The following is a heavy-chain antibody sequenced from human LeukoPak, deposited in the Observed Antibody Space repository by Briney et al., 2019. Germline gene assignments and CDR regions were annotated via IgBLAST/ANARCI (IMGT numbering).Heavy chain of an antibody. D-gene: IGHD6-13*01. CDR2: IRYDGSNK. V-gene: IGHV3-30*02. J-gene: IGHJ4*02. CDR3: AKDKVRIAAAGTLFDY. CDR1: GFTFSSYG. Sequence: PGGSLRLSCAASGFTFSSYGMHWVRQAPGKGLEWVAFIRYDGSNKYYADSVKGRFTISRDDSKNTLYLQMNSLRAEDTAVYYCAKDKVRIAAAGTLFDYWGQGTLVTVSS.